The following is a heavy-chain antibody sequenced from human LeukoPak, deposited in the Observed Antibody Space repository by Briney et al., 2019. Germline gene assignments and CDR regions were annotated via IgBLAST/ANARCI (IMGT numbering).Heavy chain of an antibody. J-gene: IGHJ5*02. CDR3: ARAKYDSSGYYWFDP. CDR1: GYTFTSYG. CDR2: ISAYNGYT. Sequence: GASVKVSCKASGYTFTSYGISWVRQAPGRGLEWMGWISAYNGYTKYAEKLQGRVTMTTDTSTSTAYMELRSLRSDDTAVYYCARAKYDSSGYYWFDPWGQGTLVTVSS. V-gene: IGHV1-18*01. D-gene: IGHD3-22*01.